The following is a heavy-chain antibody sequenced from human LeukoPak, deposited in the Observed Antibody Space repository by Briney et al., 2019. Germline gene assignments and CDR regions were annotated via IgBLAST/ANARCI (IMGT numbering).Heavy chain of an antibody. V-gene: IGHV3-9*01. D-gene: IGHD3-3*01. J-gene: IGHJ4*02. CDR1: GFTFDDYA. Sequence: GGSLRLSCAASGFTFDDYAMHWVRQVPGKGLEWVSGISWSSERIGYADSVKGRFTISRDNAKNSLSLQMNGLRAEDTALYYCAKGAFLEWLLYDFDYWGQGTLVTVSS. CDR2: ISWSSERI. CDR3: AKGAFLEWLLYDFDY.